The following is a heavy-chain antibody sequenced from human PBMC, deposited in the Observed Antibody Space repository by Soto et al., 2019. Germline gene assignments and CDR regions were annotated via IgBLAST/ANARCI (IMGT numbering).Heavy chain of an antibody. Sequence: QVQLVESGGGVVQPGRSLRLSCAASGFTFSSYGMHWVRQAPGKGLEWVAVIWYDGSNKYYADSVKGRFTISRDNSKNTLYQQMNSLRAEDTAVYYCARETGSTMVRGQGYYYYGMDVWGQGTTVTVSS. J-gene: IGHJ6*02. V-gene: IGHV3-33*01. CDR1: GFTFSSYG. CDR2: IWYDGSNK. CDR3: ARETGSTMVRGQGYYYYGMDV. D-gene: IGHD3-10*01.